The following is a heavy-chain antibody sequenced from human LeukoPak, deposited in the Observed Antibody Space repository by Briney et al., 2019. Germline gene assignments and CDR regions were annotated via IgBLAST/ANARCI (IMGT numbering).Heavy chain of an antibody. Sequence: GESLRLSCAASGFSFSDSAMYWVRQAPGKGLEWVSSIEASGGPTYYADSVKGRFTISRDNSKNTFYLQMNSLGAEDTAVYYCAKGSGSGWYGWFAPWGQGTLVTVSS. D-gene: IGHD6-19*01. CDR3: AKGSGSGWYGWFAP. J-gene: IGHJ5*02. CDR1: GFSFSDSA. V-gene: IGHV3-23*01. CDR2: IEASGGPT.